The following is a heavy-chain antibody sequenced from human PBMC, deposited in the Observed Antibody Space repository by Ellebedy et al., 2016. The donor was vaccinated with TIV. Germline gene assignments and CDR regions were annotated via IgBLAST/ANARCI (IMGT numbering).Heavy chain of an antibody. CDR1: GFTFSSYS. CDR2: ISSSSSYI. Sequence: GGSLRLSXAASGFTFSSYSMNWVRQAPGKGLEWVSSISSSSSYIYYADSVKGRFTISRDNAKNSLYLQMNSLRAEDTAVYYCARTSGTYCPHFDSWGQGTLVTVPS. J-gene: IGHJ4*02. CDR3: ARTSGTYCPHFDS. V-gene: IGHV3-21*01. D-gene: IGHD3-10*01.